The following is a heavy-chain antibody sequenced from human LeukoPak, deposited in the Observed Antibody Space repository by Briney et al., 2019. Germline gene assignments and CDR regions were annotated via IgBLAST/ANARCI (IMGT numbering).Heavy chain of an antibody. D-gene: IGHD2-15*01. CDR2: INPNSGGT. V-gene: IGHV1-2*02. CDR1: GGTFSSYA. J-gene: IGHJ5*02. CDR3: ARDLLGWRGKYFDP. Sequence: GASVKVSCKASGGTFSSYAISWERQAPGQGLEWMGWINPNSGGTNYAQKFQGRVTMTRDTSISTAYMELSRLRSDGTAVYYCARDLLGWRGKYFDPWGQGTLVTVSS.